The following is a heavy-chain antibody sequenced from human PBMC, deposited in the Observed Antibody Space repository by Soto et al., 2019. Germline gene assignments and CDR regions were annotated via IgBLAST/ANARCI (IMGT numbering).Heavy chain of an antibody. Sequence: QVQLVESGGGVVQPGRSLRLSCAASGFTFRSYAMDWVRQAPGKGLEWVAVISYDGTNKYYADSVKGRFTISRDNSKNALSLLMNSLRPDDTAVYYCARGDSNSWSDFWGQGTLVTVSS. V-gene: IGHV3-30*01. J-gene: IGHJ4*02. D-gene: IGHD6-13*01. CDR1: GFTFRSYA. CDR2: ISYDGTNK. CDR3: ARGDSNSWSDF.